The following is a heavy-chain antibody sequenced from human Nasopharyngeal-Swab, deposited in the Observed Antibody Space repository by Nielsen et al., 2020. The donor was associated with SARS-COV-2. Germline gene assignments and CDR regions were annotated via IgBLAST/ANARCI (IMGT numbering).Heavy chain of an antibody. D-gene: IGHD3-22*01. CDR3: ARDDLRAPYYYDSSGYRGNWFDP. J-gene: IGHJ5*02. Sequence: WVRQAPGQGLEWMGRINPNSGGTNYAQKFQGRVTITRDTSASTAYMELSSLRSEDTAVYYCARDDLRAPYYYDSSGYRGNWFDPWGQGTLVTVSS. CDR2: INPNSGGT. V-gene: IGHV1-2*06.